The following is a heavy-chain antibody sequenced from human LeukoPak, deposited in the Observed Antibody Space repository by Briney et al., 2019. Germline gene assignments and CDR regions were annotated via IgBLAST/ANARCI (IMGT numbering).Heavy chain of an antibody. Sequence: ASVKVSYKASGYTFTGYDIHWVGQAAGQGLQWMGWINPNSGATNYAQEFQGRVTMTRDTSIGTAHMELSRLRSDDTAVYYCARDYYGSVSYSSDYWGQGTLVTVSS. CDR2: INPNSGAT. V-gene: IGHV1-2*02. CDR3: ARDYYGSVSYSSDY. CDR1: GYTFTGYD. J-gene: IGHJ4*02. D-gene: IGHD3-10*01.